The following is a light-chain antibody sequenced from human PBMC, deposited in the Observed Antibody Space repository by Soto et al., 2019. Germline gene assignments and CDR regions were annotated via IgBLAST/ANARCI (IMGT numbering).Light chain of an antibody. Sequence: QPVLTQPPSVSAAPGQTVTISCSGSSSNIGSNYVSWYQQLPGTAPKLLIYDNNKRPSGIPDRLSGSKSGTSATLGITGLQTGDEADYYCGTWDFSLNAVVFGGGTKLTVL. J-gene: IGLJ2*01. CDR1: SSNIGSNY. CDR3: GTWDFSLNAVV. CDR2: DNN. V-gene: IGLV1-51*01.